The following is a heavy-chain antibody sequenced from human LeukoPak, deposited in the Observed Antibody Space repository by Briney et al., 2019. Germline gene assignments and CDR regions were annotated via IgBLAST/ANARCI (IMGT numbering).Heavy chain of an antibody. J-gene: IGHJ4*02. V-gene: IGHV3-48*02. CDR1: GFTFSTYS. D-gene: IGHD5-12*01. CDR2: ISSSSTTI. CDR3: ARRDYSGYFSDY. Sequence: AGSLRLSCAASGFTFSTYSMNWVRQAPGKGLELVSYISSSSTTIYYADSVKGRFTISRDNAKNSLYLQMNSLEDEDTAVYYCARRDYSGYFSDYWGQGTLVTVSS.